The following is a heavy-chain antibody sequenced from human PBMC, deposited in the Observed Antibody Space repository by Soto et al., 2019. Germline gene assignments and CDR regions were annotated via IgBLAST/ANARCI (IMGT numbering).Heavy chain of an antibody. V-gene: IGHV4-34*01. Sequence: QVQLQQWGAGLLKPSETLSLTCAVYGGSFSGFYWNWIRQPPGKGLEWIGEINHSASTNYNPSLKSRVTISVDTSKNHFSLRLSSVTAADTAVYYCARGPWGDGYNYDWYFDLWGRGTLVTVSS. CDR1: GGSFSGFY. J-gene: IGHJ2*01. D-gene: IGHD5-12*01. CDR2: INHSAST. CDR3: ARGPWGDGYNYDWYFDL.